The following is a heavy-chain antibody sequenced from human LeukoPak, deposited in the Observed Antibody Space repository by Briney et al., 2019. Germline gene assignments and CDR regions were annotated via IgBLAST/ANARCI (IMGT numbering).Heavy chain of an antibody. J-gene: IGHJ6*03. CDR3: ARGRYYDFWSGYYSYYYYMDV. Sequence: GASVKVSCKASGYTFTGYYMHWVRQAPGQGLEWMGWMNPNSGNTGYAQKFQGRVTITRNTSISTAYMELSSLRSEDTAVYYCARGRYYDFWSGYYSYYYYMDVWGKGTTVTVSS. V-gene: IGHV1-8*03. CDR1: GYTFTGYY. CDR2: MNPNSGNT. D-gene: IGHD3-3*01.